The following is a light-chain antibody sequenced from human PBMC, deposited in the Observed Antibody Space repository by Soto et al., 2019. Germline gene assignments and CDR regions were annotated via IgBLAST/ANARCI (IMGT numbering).Light chain of an antibody. CDR3: SSFTPTSTHV. J-gene: IGLJ1*01. V-gene: IGLV2-14*03. CDR1: SSDIGGYNY. CDR2: DVS. Sequence: QSVLPQSASVSGSPGQSITISCTGTSSDIGGYNYVSWYQHLPGKAPKLMIYDVSNRPSGVSDRFSGSKSGNTASLTISGLQAEDEADYYCSSFTPTSTHVFGSGTKVTVL.